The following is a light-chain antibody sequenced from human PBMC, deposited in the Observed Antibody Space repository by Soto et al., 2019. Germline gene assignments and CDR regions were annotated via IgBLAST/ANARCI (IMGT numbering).Light chain of an antibody. CDR3: MQALQKPS. J-gene: IGKJ4*01. V-gene: IGKV2-28*01. CDR1: QSLLHSNGYTY. Sequence: DIVMTQSPLSLPVTPGEPASISCRSSQSLLHSNGYTYLDWYLQKPGQSPQLLIYLGSNRASGVPDRLIGSRSVAYFGLQISRVEAEDVGVYYCMQALQKPSVGGGTKVDIK. CDR2: LGS.